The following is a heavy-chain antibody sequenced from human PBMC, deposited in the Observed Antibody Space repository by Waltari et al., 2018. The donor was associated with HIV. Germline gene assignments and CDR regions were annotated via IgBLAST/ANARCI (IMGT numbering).Heavy chain of an antibody. V-gene: IGHV4-34*01. J-gene: IGHJ4*02. CDR3: ARHLPYYDFWSGNARGHFDY. Sequence: QVQLQQWGAGLLKPSETLSLTCAVYGGSFSGYYWSWIRQPPGKGLEWIGEINHSGSTNYNPSLKSRVTISVDTSKNQFSLKLSSVTAADTAVYYCARHLPYYDFWSGNARGHFDYWGQGTLVTVSS. D-gene: IGHD3-3*01. CDR2: INHSGST. CDR1: GGSFSGYY.